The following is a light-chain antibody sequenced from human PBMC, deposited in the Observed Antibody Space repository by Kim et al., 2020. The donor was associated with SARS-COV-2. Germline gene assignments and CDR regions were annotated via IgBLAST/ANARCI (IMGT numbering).Light chain of an antibody. CDR3: QHSKKRPVT. CDR2: DVS. V-gene: IGKV3-11*01. CDR1: QNVNIF. Sequence: EVVLTQSPATLSLSPGDRATLSFRASQNVNIFFAWYQQKRGQPPRLLLFDVSNRATGIPARFSGTGSGTDFTLTISSLEPEDFAVYYCQHSKKRPVTFGGGTKVEIK. J-gene: IGKJ4*01.